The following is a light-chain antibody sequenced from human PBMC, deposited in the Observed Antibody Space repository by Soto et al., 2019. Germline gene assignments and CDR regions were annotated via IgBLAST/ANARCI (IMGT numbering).Light chain of an antibody. J-gene: IGKJ2*01. CDR3: QQYNSYPYT. CDR2: DAS. CDR1: QSISSW. V-gene: IGKV1-5*01. Sequence: ASVGDRVTITCRASQSISSWLAWYQQKPGKASKLLIYDASSLESGVPSRFSGSGSGTEFTLTISSLQPDDFATYYCQQYNSYPYTFGQGTKVDIK.